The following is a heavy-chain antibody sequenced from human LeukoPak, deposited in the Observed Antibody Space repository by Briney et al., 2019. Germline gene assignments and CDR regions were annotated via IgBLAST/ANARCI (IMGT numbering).Heavy chain of an antibody. D-gene: IGHD6-13*01. J-gene: IGHJ4*02. V-gene: IGHV4-34*01. CDR2: INHSGST. Sequence: ETLALTCAVYGGSFRRYYWSWVRQPPGKGLEWIGEINHSGSTNYNPSLKSRVTISVDTSKNQFSLKLSSVTAADTAVYYCARRSSSWHQVIDYWGQGTLVTVSS. CDR3: ARRSSSWHQVIDY. CDR1: GGSFRRYY.